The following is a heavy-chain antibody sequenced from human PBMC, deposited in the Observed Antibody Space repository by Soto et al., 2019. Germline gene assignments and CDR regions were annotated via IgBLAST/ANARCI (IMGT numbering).Heavy chain of an antibody. V-gene: IGHV3-23*01. J-gene: IGHJ4*02. Sequence: PGGSLRLSCAASGFTFGTYAMSWVRQAPGKGLEWVSSISASGGSTYYADSVKGRFTISRDNSTNTLYLQMTTVRAEDTAVYYCAKGPEQWLATYFDYWGQGTLVTVSS. CDR1: GFTFGTYA. CDR2: ISASGGST. D-gene: IGHD6-19*01. CDR3: AKGPEQWLATYFDY.